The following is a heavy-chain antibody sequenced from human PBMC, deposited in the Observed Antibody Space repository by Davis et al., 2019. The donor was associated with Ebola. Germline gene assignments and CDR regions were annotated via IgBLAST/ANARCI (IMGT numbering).Heavy chain of an antibody. CDR1: GFSLSHHW. CDR2: INQDGSQQ. V-gene: IGHV3-7*01. CDR3: ARGMISGWKFDY. Sequence: GESLKISCAASGFSLSHHWMSWIRQAPGKGLEWVANINQDGSQQYFVDSVKGRFSISRDNAKNSLYLHMNSLRAEDTAVYYCARGMISGWKFDYWGQGSLVTVSS. D-gene: IGHD6-19*01. J-gene: IGHJ4*02.